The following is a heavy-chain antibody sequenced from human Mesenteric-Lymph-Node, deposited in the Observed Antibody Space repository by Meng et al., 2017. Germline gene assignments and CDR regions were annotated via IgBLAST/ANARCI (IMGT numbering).Heavy chain of an antibody. V-gene: IGHV3-21*01. CDR2: ISSSSSYI. J-gene: IGHJ4*02. CDR3: ARGITLNYFDY. D-gene: IGHD5-24*01. CDR1: GFTFSSYS. Sequence: GESLKISCAAPGFTFSSYSMNWVRQAPGKGLEWVSSISSSSSYIYYADSVKGRFTISRDNAKNSLYLQMNSLRAEDTAVYYCARGITLNYFDYWGQVTLVTVSS.